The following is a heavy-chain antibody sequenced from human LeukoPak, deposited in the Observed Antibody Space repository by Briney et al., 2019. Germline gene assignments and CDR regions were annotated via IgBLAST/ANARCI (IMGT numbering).Heavy chain of an antibody. CDR2: ISWNSGSI. D-gene: IGHD3-10*01. Sequence: GGSLRLSCAASGFTFDGYAMHWVRQAPGKGLEWVSGISWNSGSIGYADSVKGRFTISRDNAKNSLYLQMNSLRAEDMALYYCAKPKGRCGELEAGFDYWGQGTLVTVSS. V-gene: IGHV3-9*03. CDR1: GFTFDGYA. CDR3: AKPKGRCGELEAGFDY. J-gene: IGHJ4*02.